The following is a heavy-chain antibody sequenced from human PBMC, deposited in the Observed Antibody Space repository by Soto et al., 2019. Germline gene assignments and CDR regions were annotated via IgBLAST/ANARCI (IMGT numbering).Heavy chain of an antibody. Sequence: GGSLRLSCAASGFTFSSYGMHWVRQAPGKGLEWVAVIWYDGSNKYYADSVKGRFTISRDNSKNTLYLQMNSLRAEDTAVYYCARDSYCSSTSCYSDYFDYWGQGTLVTVSS. CDR3: ARDSYCSSTSCYSDYFDY. J-gene: IGHJ4*02. CDR2: IWYDGSNK. D-gene: IGHD2-2*01. CDR1: GFTFSSYG. V-gene: IGHV3-33*01.